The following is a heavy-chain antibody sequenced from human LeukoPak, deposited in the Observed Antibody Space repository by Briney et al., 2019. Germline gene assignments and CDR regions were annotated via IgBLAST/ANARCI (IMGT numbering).Heavy chain of an antibody. V-gene: IGHV3-30*02. CDR3: AKWRGGYYFDY. Sequence: GGSLRLSCATSGFTFNSYPMHWVRQAPGKGLEWVAFIEDDGTKEYFADSVKGRFTISRDNSKSTVILQMNSLRVEDTALYYCAKWRGGYYFDYWGQGTLVTVSS. D-gene: IGHD3-3*01. CDR2: IEDDGTKE. J-gene: IGHJ4*02. CDR1: GFTFNSYP.